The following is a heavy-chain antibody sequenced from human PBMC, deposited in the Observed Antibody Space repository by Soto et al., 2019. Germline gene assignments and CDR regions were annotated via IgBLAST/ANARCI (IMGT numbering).Heavy chain of an antibody. D-gene: IGHD6-13*01. J-gene: IGHJ4*02. V-gene: IGHV3-64*01. CDR2: ISSNGGGT. Sequence: GGSLRLSYAASGVTFSNYGMRWVRQAPGEGLECVSAISSNGGGTYYANSVKGRFTISRDNSKNTLYLQMGSLRAEDMAVYYCARQSYSSYYFDYWGQGTLVTVSS. CDR1: GVTFSNYG. CDR3: ARQSYSSYYFDY.